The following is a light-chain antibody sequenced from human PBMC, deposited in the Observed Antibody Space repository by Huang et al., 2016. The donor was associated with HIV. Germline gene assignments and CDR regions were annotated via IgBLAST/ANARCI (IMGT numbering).Light chain of an antibody. CDR2: GAT. J-gene: IGKJ4*01. Sequence: ETVLTQSPGILSLSPGERATLSCRASQRVSTDYLAWYQQKPGQAPRLLRHGATVSATGIPDRFSGSGSGTDFTLTINRLEPEDFALYYCQQYGNSPLTFGGGTEVEIK. CDR1: QRVSTDY. CDR3: QQYGNSPLT. V-gene: IGKV3-20*01.